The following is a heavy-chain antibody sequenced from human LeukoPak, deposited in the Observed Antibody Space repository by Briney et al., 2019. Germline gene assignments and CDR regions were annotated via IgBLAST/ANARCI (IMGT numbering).Heavy chain of an antibody. V-gene: IGHV4-31*03. D-gene: IGHD3-22*01. J-gene: IGHJ4*02. Sequence: SETLSLTCTVSGGSISSGGYYWSWIRQHPGKGLEWIGYIYYSGSTYYNPSLKSRVTISVDTSKNQFSLKLSSVTAADTAVYYCARASIRYYDSRAYSHWGQGALVTVSS. CDR2: IYYSGST. CDR1: GGSISSGGYY. CDR3: ARASIRYYDSRAYSH.